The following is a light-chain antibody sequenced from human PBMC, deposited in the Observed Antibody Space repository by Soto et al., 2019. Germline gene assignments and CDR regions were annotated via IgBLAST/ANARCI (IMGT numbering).Light chain of an antibody. CDR2: DAS. CDR1: QSSSSW. Sequence: DIQMPQSPSTLSASVGDRVTITFRASQSSSSWVAWYQQKPGKAPKVLIYDASSLESGGPSRFSGSGSGTEFSLTFSCLQPNDFPSYYCHHYNSYSPFTCRPGTKVDI. CDR3: HHYNSYSPFT. V-gene: IGKV1-5*01. J-gene: IGKJ3*01.